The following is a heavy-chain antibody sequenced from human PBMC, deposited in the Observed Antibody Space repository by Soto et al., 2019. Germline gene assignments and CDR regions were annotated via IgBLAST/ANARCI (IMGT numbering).Heavy chain of an antibody. CDR1: SGSISSYY. CDR3: ARGGAYSSSWYGN. J-gene: IGHJ4*02. D-gene: IGHD6-13*01. CDR2: VYYSGII. V-gene: IGHV4-59*01. Sequence: QVQLQESGPGLVKPSETLSLTCTVSSGSISSYYWSWIRQPPGKGLEWIGYVYYSGIINYNTSLTSRVTMSLDTSKDQFALKLSSVTAADTAVYYCARGGAYSSSWYGNWGQGTLVTVSS.